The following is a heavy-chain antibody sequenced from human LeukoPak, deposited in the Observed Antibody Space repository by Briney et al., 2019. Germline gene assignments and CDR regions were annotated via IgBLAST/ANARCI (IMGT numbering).Heavy chain of an antibody. D-gene: IGHD1-26*01. CDR1: GFTFSRYG. Sequence: GGSLRLSCAASGFTFSRYGMHWVRQAPGKGPEWVSSISTSSIYIYYADSVKGRFTISRDNAKNSLYLQMNSLRAEDTAVYYCARVGIVGANHDAFDIWGQGTMVTVSS. CDR2: ISTSSIYI. CDR3: ARVGIVGANHDAFDI. J-gene: IGHJ3*02. V-gene: IGHV3-21*01.